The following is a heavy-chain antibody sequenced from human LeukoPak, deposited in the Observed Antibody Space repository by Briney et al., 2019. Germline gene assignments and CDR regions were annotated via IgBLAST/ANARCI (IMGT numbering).Heavy chain of an antibody. CDR3: ARGHNFDNNGYYGDAFDM. CDR2: LNPDTGAT. V-gene: IGHV1-8*03. J-gene: IGHJ3*02. Sequence: ASVTVSCKASVYSLTSDDINWVRQAAGQGLEWMGWLNPDTGATGYAQKFQDRLTITATASINTAFMEMRSLTSEDTAVYYCARGHNFDNNGYYGDAFDMWGQGTMVTVSS. D-gene: IGHD3-22*01. CDR1: VYSLTSDD.